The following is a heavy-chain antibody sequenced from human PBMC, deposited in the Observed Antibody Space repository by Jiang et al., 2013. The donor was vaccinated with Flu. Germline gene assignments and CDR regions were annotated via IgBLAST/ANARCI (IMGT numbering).Heavy chain of an antibody. J-gene: IGHJ2*01. CDR3: ARDDASDWYYDL. D-gene: IGHD2-2*01. CDR2: IWYDGNKK. V-gene: IGHV3-33*01. CDR1: GFTFSRYG. Sequence: VQLLESGGGVVRPGRSLRLSCAASGFTFSRYGMHWVRQAPGKGLEWVAVIWYDGNKKYYVDSVKGRFTISRDNSKNTLYLQMNSLRAEDTAMYYCARDDASDWYYDLVGPWHPGHCLL.